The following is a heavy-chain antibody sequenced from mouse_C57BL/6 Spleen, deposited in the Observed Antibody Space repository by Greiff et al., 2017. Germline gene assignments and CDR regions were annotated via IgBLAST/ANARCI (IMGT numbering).Heavy chain of an antibody. CDR1: GFSFNTYA. Sequence: EVQLVESGGGLVQPKGSLKLSCAASGFSFNTYAMNWVRQAPGKGLEWVARIRSKSNNYATYYADSVKDRFTISRDDSESMLYLQMNNLKTEDTAMYYCVRQELKGYFDYWGQGTTLTVSS. D-gene: IGHD4-1*01. CDR2: IRSKSNNYAT. CDR3: VRQELKGYFDY. V-gene: IGHV10-1*01. J-gene: IGHJ2*01.